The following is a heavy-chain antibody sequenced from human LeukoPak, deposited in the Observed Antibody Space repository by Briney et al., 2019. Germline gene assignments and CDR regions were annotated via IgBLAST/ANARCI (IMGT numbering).Heavy chain of an antibody. J-gene: IGHJ4*02. CDR2: IYNSGST. CDR3: ARVSSALGYFDY. CDR1: GGSISSYY. V-gene: IGHV4-59*01. Sequence: PSETLSFTSTVSGGSISSYYWSWLRQPPGKGLEWIGYIYNSGSTNYNPSLKSRVTISVDTSKNQFSLKLSSVTAADTAVYYCARVSSALGYFDYWGQGTLVTVSS. D-gene: IGHD3-22*01.